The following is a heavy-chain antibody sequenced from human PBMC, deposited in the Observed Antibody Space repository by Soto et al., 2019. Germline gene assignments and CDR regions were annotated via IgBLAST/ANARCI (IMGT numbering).Heavy chain of an antibody. CDR3: ARNRGATHGRNTVTCAAAGYYYYYYGMDV. V-gene: IGHV4-39*01. J-gene: IGHJ6*02. CDR2: IYYSRRT. Sequence: GTLSLTCTVSDCSISSSSNYWGRIRQAPGKGRVRIGRIYYSRRTKYIESLTSRGTICVDTSNNQSALKLSSVTAADTAVYYCARNRGATHGRNTVTCAAAGYYYYYYGMDVWGQGTTVTVSS. CDR1: DCSISSSSNY. D-gene: IGHD4-17*01.